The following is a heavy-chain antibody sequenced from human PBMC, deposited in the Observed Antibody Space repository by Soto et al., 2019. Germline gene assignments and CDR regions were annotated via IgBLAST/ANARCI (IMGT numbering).Heavy chain of an antibody. D-gene: IGHD4-4*01. Sequence: QVQLVQSGAEVKKPGASVKVSCKASGYTFTSYYMHWVRQAPGQGLEWMGIINPSGGSTSYAQKFQGRVTMTRDTSTSTVYMELSSLRSEDTAVYYCARAFSNYSIYYYGMDVWGQGTTVTVSS. CDR2: INPSGGST. CDR1: GYTFTSYY. CDR3: ARAFSNYSIYYYGMDV. V-gene: IGHV1-46*01. J-gene: IGHJ6*02.